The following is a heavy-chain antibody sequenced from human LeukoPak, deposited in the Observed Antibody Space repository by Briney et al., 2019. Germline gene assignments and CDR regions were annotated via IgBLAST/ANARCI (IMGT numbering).Heavy chain of an antibody. Sequence: GGSLRLSCVASGFTFSDYYMSWIRQAPGKGLEWVSYISSSGSTIYYADSVKGRFTISRDNAKNSLYLQMNSLRAEDTAVYYCARGYYYGSGSYYPAFDYWCQGTLVTVSS. J-gene: IGHJ4*02. CDR1: GFTFSDYY. CDR3: ARGYYYGSGSYYPAFDY. V-gene: IGHV3-11*01. CDR2: ISSSGSTI. D-gene: IGHD3-10*01.